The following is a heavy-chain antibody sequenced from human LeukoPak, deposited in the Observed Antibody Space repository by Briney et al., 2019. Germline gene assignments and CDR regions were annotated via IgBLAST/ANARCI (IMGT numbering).Heavy chain of an antibody. J-gene: IGHJ4*02. D-gene: IGHD3-10*01. V-gene: IGHV3-30*03. Sequence: GGSLRLSCTAFTFTFSSYSMNWVRQAPGKGLEWVALISYDGSNKYYADSVKGRFTISRDNSKNTLHLQINSLRAEDTAVYYCARDLLLWFGELSGDSDYWGQGTLVTVSS. CDR3: ARDLLLWFGELSGDSDY. CDR2: ISYDGSNK. CDR1: TFTFSSYS.